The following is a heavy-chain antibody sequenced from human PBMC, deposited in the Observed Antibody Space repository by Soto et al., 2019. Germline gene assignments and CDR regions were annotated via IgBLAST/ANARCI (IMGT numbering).Heavy chain of an antibody. V-gene: IGHV3-30-3*01. D-gene: IGHD3-3*01. CDR2: ISYDGSNK. CDR3: ARDSGYDFWSDVNNWFDP. CDR1: GFTFSSYA. J-gene: IGHJ5*02. Sequence: QVQLVESGGGVVQPGRSLRLSCAASGFTFSSYAMHWVRQAPGKGLEWVAVISYDGSNKYYADSVKGRLTISRDNSKNTLYLQMNSLRGEDTALYYCARDSGYDFWSDVNNWFDPWGQGTLVTVSS.